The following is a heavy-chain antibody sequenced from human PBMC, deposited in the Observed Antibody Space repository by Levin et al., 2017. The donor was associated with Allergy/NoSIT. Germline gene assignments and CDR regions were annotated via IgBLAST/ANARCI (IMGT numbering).Heavy chain of an antibody. CDR2: IYLSGST. D-gene: IGHD5-18*01. J-gene: IGHJ4*02. Sequence: PSETLSLTCAVSGGSISSGGYSWSWIRQPPGKGLEWIGNIYLSGSTNDNPSLKSRVTMSVDRSKNQFSLKLSYVTAADTSVYYCARVAGYSYGYYFDYWGPGTLVTVSS. V-gene: IGHV4-30-2*01. CDR1: GGSISSGGYS. CDR3: ARVAGYSYGYYFDY.